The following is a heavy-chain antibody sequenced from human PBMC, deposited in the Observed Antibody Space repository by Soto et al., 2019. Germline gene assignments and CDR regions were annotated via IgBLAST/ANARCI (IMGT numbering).Heavy chain of an antibody. J-gene: IGHJ4*02. CDR3: ARWGGLLERRLISTSHCTFKDY. CDR2: IFYSGPT. CDR1: CDSITSGVHY. D-gene: IGHD2-21*02. Sequence: SETLCLTCTVSCDSITSGVHYCIWIRQLPGKGLEWIGYIFYSGPTYYNPSLKSRVTISVDTSKNQFSLKLSSVTAADTAVYYCARWGGLLERRLISTSHCTFKDYWGKGTLVPVSS. V-gene: IGHV4-31*03.